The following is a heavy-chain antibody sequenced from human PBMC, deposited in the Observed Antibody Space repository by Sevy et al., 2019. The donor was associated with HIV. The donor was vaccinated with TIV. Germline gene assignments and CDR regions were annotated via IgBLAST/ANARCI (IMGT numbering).Heavy chain of an antibody. CDR1: GFTFSSYW. D-gene: IGHD3-22*01. CDR3: AREDGDYYDSSGPRGHFDY. CDR2: IKQDGSGK. Sequence: GGSLRLSCAASGFTFSSYWMSWVRQAPGKGLEWVANIKQDGSGKYYVDSVKGRFTISRDNAKNSLYLQMNSLRAEDTAVYYCAREDGDYYDSSGPRGHFDYWGQGTLVTVSS. J-gene: IGHJ4*02. V-gene: IGHV3-7*01.